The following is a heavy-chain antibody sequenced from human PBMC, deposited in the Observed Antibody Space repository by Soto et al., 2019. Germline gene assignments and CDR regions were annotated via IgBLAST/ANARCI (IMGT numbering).Heavy chain of an antibody. V-gene: IGHV4-39*01. Sequence: QLQLQESGPGLVKPSETLSLTCTVSGGSISSSSYYWGWIRQPPGKGLEWIGSIYYSGSTYYNPSLKSRVTISVDTSKNQFSLKLSSVTAADTAVYYCARRGAIRGWPREYYFDYWGQGTLVTVSS. CDR2: IYYSGST. J-gene: IGHJ4*02. CDR1: GGSISSSSYY. D-gene: IGHD6-19*01. CDR3: ARRGAIRGWPREYYFDY.